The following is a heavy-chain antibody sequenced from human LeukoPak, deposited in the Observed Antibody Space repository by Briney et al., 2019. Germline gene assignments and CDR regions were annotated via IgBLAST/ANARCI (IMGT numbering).Heavy chain of an antibody. CDR2: LSGSGSSA. CDR1: GFTFSNAY. J-gene: IGHJ4*02. Sequence: PGGSLRLSCAASGFTFSNAYMNWVRQAPGKGLEWVSGLSGSGSSAYYADSVKGRFTISRDNSKNTLYLQMNSLRPEDTAVYYCASSGSYRFDYWGQGTLVTVSS. D-gene: IGHD1-26*01. V-gene: IGHV3-23*01. CDR3: ASSGSYRFDY.